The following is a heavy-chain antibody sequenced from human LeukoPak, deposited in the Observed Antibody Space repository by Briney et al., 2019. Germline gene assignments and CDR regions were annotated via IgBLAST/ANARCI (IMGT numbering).Heavy chain of an antibody. CDR3: ARDSRCSSTSCDDWFDP. Sequence: SVKVSCKASGGTFSSYAISWVRQAPGQGLEWMGGIIPIFGTANYAQKFQGRVTITADESTSTAYMELSSLRSEDTAVYYCARDSRCSSTSCDDWFDPWGQGTLVTVSS. D-gene: IGHD2-2*01. J-gene: IGHJ5*02. CDR1: GGTFSSYA. CDR2: IIPIFGTA. V-gene: IGHV1-69*01.